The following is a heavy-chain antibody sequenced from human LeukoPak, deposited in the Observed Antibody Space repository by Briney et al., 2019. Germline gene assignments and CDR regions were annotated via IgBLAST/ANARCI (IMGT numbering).Heavy chain of an antibody. CDR1: GHTFTSYG. V-gene: IGHV1-18*01. CDR2: ISAYNGNT. J-gene: IGHJ4*02. Sequence: ASVKFSCKASGHTFTSYGISWVRQATGQGLEWVGWISAYNGNTNHAKKLQGRVTMTTNTSTGTAYMELRRLRSDDTAVYYCARDPTGTTPDYWGQGTLVSVSS. CDR3: ARDPTGTTPDY. D-gene: IGHD1-7*01.